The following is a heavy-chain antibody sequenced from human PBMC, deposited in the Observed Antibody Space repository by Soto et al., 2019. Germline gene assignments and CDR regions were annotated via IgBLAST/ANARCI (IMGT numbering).Heavy chain of an antibody. CDR3: ASADSSGYYPNWFDP. V-gene: IGHV1-69*06. CDR1: GGTFSSYA. CDR2: IIPIFGTA. J-gene: IGHJ5*02. D-gene: IGHD3-22*01. Sequence: SVKVSCKASGGTFSSYAISWVRQAPGQGLEWMGGIIPIFGTANYAQKFQGRVTITADKSTSTAYMELSSLRSEDTAVYYCASADSSGYYPNWFDPWGQGTLVTVS.